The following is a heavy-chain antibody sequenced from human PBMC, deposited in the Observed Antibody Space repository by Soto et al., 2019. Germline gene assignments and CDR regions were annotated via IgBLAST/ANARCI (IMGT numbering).Heavy chain of an antibody. V-gene: IGHV4-59*11. Sequence: QVQLQESGPGLVKPSETLSLTCSVSGGSISNHYWSWIRQPPGKGLEWIGSSYYNGNTNYNPSLKSRVTISVDTSRNQISLKLTTVTAADTAVYYCTRANWYSEYWGQGTLVTVSS. CDR3: TRANWYSEY. CDR1: GGSISNHY. J-gene: IGHJ4*02. CDR2: SYYNGNT. D-gene: IGHD7-27*01.